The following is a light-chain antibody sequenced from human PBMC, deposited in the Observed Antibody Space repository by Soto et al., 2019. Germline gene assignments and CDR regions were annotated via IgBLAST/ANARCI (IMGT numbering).Light chain of an antibody. Sequence: EIVLTQSPGTLSLSPGERATLSCRASQTVTNNYLAWYQQKPGLAPRLLIFGASSRATGIPDRFGGSGSGTDFNLTISSLEPEDFAVYYCQQYGSSPLFTFGPGTKVDFK. V-gene: IGKV3-20*01. CDR3: QQYGSSPLFT. CDR2: GAS. CDR1: QTVTNNY. J-gene: IGKJ3*01.